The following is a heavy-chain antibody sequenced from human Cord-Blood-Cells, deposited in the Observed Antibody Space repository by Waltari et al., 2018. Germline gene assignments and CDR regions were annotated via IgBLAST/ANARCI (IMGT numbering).Heavy chain of an antibody. J-gene: IGHJ6*03. V-gene: IGHV4-39*01. CDR1: GGSISSSSYY. CDR2: IYYRGST. CDR3: ARPPGDYYYMDV. Sequence: QLQLQESGPGLVKPSETLSLTCTVSGGSISSSSYYWGWIRQPPGKGLEWIGSIYYRGSTYYNPSLKSRVTISVDTSKDQFSLKLSSVTAADTAVYYCARPPGDYYYMDVWGKGTTVTVSS.